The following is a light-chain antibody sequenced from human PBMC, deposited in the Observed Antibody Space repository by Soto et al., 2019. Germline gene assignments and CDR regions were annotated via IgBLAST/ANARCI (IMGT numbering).Light chain of an antibody. CDR3: QQRSNWSWK. CDR1: QSVSSY. CDR2: DAS. J-gene: IGKJ1*01. Sequence: EIVLTQSPATLSLSPGERATLSCRASQSVSSYLAWYQQKPGQAPRLLIYDASNRATGIPARFSGSGSGTDFPLTISSLEPEDFAVYYCQQRSNWSWKFGQGTKGDIK. V-gene: IGKV3-11*01.